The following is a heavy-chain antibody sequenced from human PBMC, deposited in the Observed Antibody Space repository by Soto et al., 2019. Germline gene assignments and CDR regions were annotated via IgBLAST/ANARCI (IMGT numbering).Heavy chain of an antibody. CDR2: ISSSSSTI. CDR3: AREDSSGYLLCDY. V-gene: IGHV3-48*02. D-gene: IGHD3-22*01. Sequence: EVQLVESGGGLVQPGGSLRLSCAASGFTFSSYSMNWVRQAPGKELEWVSYISSSSSTIYYADSVKGRFTISRDNAKNSLYLQMNSLRDEDTAVYYCAREDSSGYLLCDYWGQGTLVTVSS. CDR1: GFTFSSYS. J-gene: IGHJ4*02.